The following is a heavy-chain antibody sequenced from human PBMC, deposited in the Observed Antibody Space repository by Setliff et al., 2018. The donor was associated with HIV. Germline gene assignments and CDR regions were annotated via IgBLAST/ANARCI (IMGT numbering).Heavy chain of an antibody. CDR1: NASFSDYY. J-gene: IGHJ4*02. CDR3: AKDRSGSYRTFDY. V-gene: IGHV4-34*01. CDR2: INQSGST. Sequence: PSETLSLTCAVYNASFSDYYRGWIRQAPGKGLEWIGEINQSGSTNYNSSLRSRVAMSINLSKNQFSLKLTSVTAADTAVYYCAKDRSGSYRTFDYWGPGILVTVSS. D-gene: IGHD1-26*01.